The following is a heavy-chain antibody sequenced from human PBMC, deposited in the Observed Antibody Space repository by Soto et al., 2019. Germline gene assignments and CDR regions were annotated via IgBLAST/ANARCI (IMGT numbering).Heavy chain of an antibody. V-gene: IGHV4-34*01. D-gene: IGHD5-18*01. Sequence: LSLTCADYGGSFSGYYWSWIRQPPGKGLERNGEINHSGSTNYNPSLKSRVTISVDTSKNQFSLMLSSVTVADTAVYYCAREGDTATDDYYYYYMDVWGKGT. J-gene: IGHJ6*03. CDR2: INHSGST. CDR3: AREGDTATDDYYYYYMDV. CDR1: GGSFSGYY.